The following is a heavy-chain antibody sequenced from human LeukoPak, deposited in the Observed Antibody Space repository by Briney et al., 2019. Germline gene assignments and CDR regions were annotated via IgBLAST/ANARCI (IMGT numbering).Heavy chain of an antibody. Sequence: GGSLRLSCAASGFTFSSYSMNWVRQAPGKGLEWVSSISSSSSYIYYADSVKGRFTISRDNAKNSLYLQMNSLRAEDTAVYYCARLDHYDFWSDYETANYGMDVWGQGTTVTVSS. CDR1: GFTFSSYS. V-gene: IGHV3-21*01. CDR2: ISSSSSYI. D-gene: IGHD3-3*01. J-gene: IGHJ6*02. CDR3: ARLDHYDFWSDYETANYGMDV.